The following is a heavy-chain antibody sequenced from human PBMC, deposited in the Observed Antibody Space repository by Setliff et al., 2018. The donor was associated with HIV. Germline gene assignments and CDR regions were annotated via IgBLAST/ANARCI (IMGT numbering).Heavy chain of an antibody. Sequence: PGGSLRLSCAASGFAFDNYCIHWVRQAPGKGLEWVAVIYNDGVNRYFGDFVEGRFTISRDNSRNTVNLQMNSLRGDDTAVYYCARDFKSGYVDYLGQGIPVTVSS. D-gene: IGHD2-15*01. J-gene: IGHJ4*02. CDR1: GFAFDNYC. CDR3: ARDFKSGYVDY. V-gene: IGHV3-33*08. CDR2: IYNDGVNR.